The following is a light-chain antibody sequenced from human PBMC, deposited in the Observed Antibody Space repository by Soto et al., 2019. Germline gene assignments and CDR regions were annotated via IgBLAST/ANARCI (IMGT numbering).Light chain of an antibody. CDR3: SSYTSSSTKD. CDR1: SSDVGGYNY. CDR2: DVS. J-gene: IGLJ1*01. V-gene: IGLV2-14*01. Sequence: QSALTQPGSVSGSPGQAITISGTGTSSDVGGYNYVSWYQQHPGKAPKLIIYDVSNPPSGVSNRFSGSKSGNTASLTISGLQAEHEADYYCSSYTSSSTKDFGTGTKLTVL.